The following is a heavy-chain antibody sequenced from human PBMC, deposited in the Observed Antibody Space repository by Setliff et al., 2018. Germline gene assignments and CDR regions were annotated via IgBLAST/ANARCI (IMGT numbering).Heavy chain of an antibody. CDR2: ISSNGGST. CDR1: GFTFSSYA. Sequence: GGSLRLSCAASGFTFSSYAMHWVRQAPGKGLEYVSVISSNGGSTYYADSVKGRFTISRDNSKNTLYLQMGSLRAEDMAVYYCARSTPPYCSSTSCYPINYYYYYGMDVWGQGTTVTVSS. V-gene: IGHV3-64*02. CDR3: ARSTPPYCSSTSCYPINYYYYYGMDV. J-gene: IGHJ6*02. D-gene: IGHD2-2*01.